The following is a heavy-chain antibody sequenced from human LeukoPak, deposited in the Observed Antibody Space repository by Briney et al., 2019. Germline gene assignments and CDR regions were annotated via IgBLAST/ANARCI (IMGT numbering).Heavy chain of an antibody. CDR3: ARGYSYGYRGFDY. J-gene: IGHJ4*02. CDR2: INPNSGGT. Sequence: ASVKVSRKASGYTFTGYYMHWVRQAPGQGLEWMGWINPNSGGTNYAQKFQGRVTMTRDTSISTAYMELSRLRSDDTAVYYCARGYSYGYRGFDYWGQGTLVTVSS. D-gene: IGHD5-18*01. V-gene: IGHV1-2*02. CDR1: GYTFTGYY.